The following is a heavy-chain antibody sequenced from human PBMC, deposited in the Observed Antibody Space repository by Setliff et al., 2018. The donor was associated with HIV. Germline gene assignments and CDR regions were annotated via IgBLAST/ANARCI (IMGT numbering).Heavy chain of an antibody. CDR1: GDSISNYY. D-gene: IGHD2-15*01. V-gene: IGHV4-4*09. Sequence: SETLSLTCTVSGDSISNYYWSWVRQPPGKGLEWIGYIYTTGSTNYNPSLKSRVTMSVDTSKNQFSLRLTSVTAADTAVYYCARLGRAIDRGGYYYMDVWGKGTTVTVSS. CDR3: ARLGRAIDRGGYYYMDV. J-gene: IGHJ6*03. CDR2: IYTTGST.